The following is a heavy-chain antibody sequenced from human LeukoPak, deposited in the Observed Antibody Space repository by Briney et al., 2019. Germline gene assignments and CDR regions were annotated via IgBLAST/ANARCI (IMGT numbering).Heavy chain of an antibody. D-gene: IGHD1/OR15-1a*01. Sequence: PSETLSLTCVVSNCSITSGFYWGWIRQPPGKGLEWIGSIYYSGATNYNPSLKSRVTMSVDTSKKHFSLRLRSVTAADPAIYFCARHPIHNSRWNNNYYYYMDVWGKGTTVTVSS. CDR3: ARHPIHNSRWNNNYYYYMDV. CDR2: IYYSGAT. J-gene: IGHJ6*03. V-gene: IGHV4-38-2*01. CDR1: NCSITSGFY.